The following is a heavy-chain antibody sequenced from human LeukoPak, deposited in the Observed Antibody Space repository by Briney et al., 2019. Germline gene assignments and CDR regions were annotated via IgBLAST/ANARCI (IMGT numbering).Heavy chain of an antibody. V-gene: IGHV3-43D*03. J-gene: IGHJ6*02. CDR2: ISWDGGST. Sequence: GGSLRLSCAASGFTFDDYAMHWVRQAPGKGLEWVSLISWDGGSTYYADSVKGRFTISRDNSKNSLYLQMNSLRAEDTALYYCAKDLGGIVVVPAGRGMDVWGQGTTVTVSS. CDR1: GFTFDDYA. D-gene: IGHD2-2*01. CDR3: AKDLGGIVVVPAGRGMDV.